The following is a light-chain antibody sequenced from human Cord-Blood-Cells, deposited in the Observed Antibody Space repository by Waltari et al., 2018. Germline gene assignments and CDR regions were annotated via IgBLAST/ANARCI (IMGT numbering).Light chain of an antibody. CDR2: GAS. V-gene: IGKV3-15*01. CDR1: QSVSSN. J-gene: IGKJ2*01. CDR3: QQSNYWPPYN. Sequence: EIVMTQSPATLSVSPGERATLSCRASQSVSSNLAWYQQKPGQAPRLLIYGASTSATGLPARFSGSGSGTEFTLTISSLQSENFAFYYCQQSNYWPPYNFSQGTKLEIK.